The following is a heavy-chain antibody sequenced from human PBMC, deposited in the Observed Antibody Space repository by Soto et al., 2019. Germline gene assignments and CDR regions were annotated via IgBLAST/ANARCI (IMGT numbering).Heavy chain of an antibody. CDR1: GYTFSNYG. J-gene: IGHJ5*02. D-gene: IGHD3-16*01. CDR3: ARVGPGAETSFGP. Sequence: QVQLVQSGGEVKRPGASVKVSCKTSGYTFSNYGITWVRQAPGQPLEWLGWISLYSDGTNYAQKFPGRVTMTTGTPTTTADTQVPSLRSGDTAVYYCARVGPGAETSFGPWGEGALVTASP. CDR2: ISLYSDGT. V-gene: IGHV1-18*01.